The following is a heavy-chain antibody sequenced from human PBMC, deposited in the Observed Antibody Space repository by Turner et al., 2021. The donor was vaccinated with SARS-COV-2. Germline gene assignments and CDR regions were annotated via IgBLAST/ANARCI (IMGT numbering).Heavy chain of an antibody. J-gene: IGHJ4*02. Sequence: EVQLLESGGGLVQPGGSLRLSCAASGFTFSSYAMSWGRQAPGKGLEWVSIISDSDTGTYYADSVKGRFTISRDTSKYTLYLQMNSLRAEDTAVYFCAKGSDYGGRGGDYFDYWGQGTLVTVSS. D-gene: IGHD4-17*01. CDR2: ISDSDTGT. CDR3: AKGSDYGGRGGDYFDY. V-gene: IGHV3-23*01. CDR1: GFTFSSYA.